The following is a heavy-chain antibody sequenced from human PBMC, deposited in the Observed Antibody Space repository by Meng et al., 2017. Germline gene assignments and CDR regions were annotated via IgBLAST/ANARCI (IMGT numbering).Heavy chain of an antibody. Sequence: SETLSLTCAVYGGSFSGYYWSWIRQPAGKGLEWIGRIYTSGNTNYNPSLKSRVTMSVDTSKNQFSLNLSSVTAADTAVYYCARDLVMGGEWAFDYWGQGKLVTVSS. CDR2: IYTSGNT. CDR1: GGSFSGYY. V-gene: IGHV4-4*07. CDR3: ARDLVMGGEWAFDY. D-gene: IGHD2-8*02. J-gene: IGHJ4*02.